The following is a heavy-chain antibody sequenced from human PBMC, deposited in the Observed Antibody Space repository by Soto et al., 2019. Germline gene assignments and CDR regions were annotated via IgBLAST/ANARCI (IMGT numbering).Heavy chain of an antibody. J-gene: IGHJ6*03. Sequence: SDTLSLTCALDGGSFSGYYWSWISQPPGKGLEWIGETHHSGTTNYNTSPKSRVTISVDTSKNQFSLKLSSVTAADAAVYYCAREHGDYDDYYYYYMDVWGKGTTVTVSS. CDR1: GGSFSGYY. CDR2: THHSGTT. V-gene: IGHV4-34*01. D-gene: IGHD4-17*01. CDR3: AREHGDYDDYYYYYMDV.